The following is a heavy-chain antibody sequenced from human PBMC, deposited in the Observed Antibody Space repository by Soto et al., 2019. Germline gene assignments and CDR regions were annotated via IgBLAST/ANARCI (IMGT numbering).Heavy chain of an antibody. Sequence: QVQLQESGPGLVKPSETLSLTCTVSGGSISSYYWSWIRQPPGKGLEWIGYIYYSGRTNYNPSLRRRVTISVDTSQNQCPLKLSSVTAADTAVYYCARFGRIGYSYGTGAYYYYGMDVWGQGTTVTVSS. V-gene: IGHV4-59*01. CDR1: GGSISSYY. CDR2: IYYSGRT. CDR3: ARFGRIGYSYGTGAYYYYGMDV. J-gene: IGHJ6*02. D-gene: IGHD5-18*01.